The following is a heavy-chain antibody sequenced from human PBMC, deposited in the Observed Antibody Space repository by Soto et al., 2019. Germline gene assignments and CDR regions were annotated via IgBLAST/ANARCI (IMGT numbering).Heavy chain of an antibody. D-gene: IGHD6-19*01. CDR1: GYTFTGYY. CDR2: INPNSGGT. J-gene: IGHJ5*01. V-gene: IGHV1-2*04. Sequence: ASVKVSCKASGYTFTGYYMHWVRQAPGQGLEWMGWINPNSGGTNYAQKFQGWVTMTRDTSISTAYMELSRLRSDDTAVYYCARGVHDSSGWFGYWGKGTLVTVSS. CDR3: ARGVHDSSGWFGY.